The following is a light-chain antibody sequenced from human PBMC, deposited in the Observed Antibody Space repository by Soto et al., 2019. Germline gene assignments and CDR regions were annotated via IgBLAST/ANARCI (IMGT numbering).Light chain of an antibody. CDR1: QSVGSN. CDR2: GAS. V-gene: IGKV3-15*01. J-gene: IGKJ1*01. CDR3: QQYNNRPPWT. Sequence: EIVMTQSPATLSVSPGERATLSCRASQSVGSNLAWYQQRPGQPPRLLMYGASTRATGIPARFSGSGSGAAFTLTISSLQSEDFAVYYCQQYNNRPPWTFGQGTKVEIK.